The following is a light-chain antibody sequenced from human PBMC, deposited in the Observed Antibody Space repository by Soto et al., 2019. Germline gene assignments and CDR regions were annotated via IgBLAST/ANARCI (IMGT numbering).Light chain of an antibody. CDR1: SSDVGGYNY. CDR2: DVS. CDR3: SSYTNNLRV. Sequence: QSVLTQPASVSGSPGQSITISCTGTSSDVGGYNYVSWYQQYPGKVPKLIIFDVSNRPSGVSNRFSGSKSGNTASLTISGLQAEDEADYYCSSYTNNLRVFRTGTKVTVL. V-gene: IGLV2-14*01. J-gene: IGLJ1*01.